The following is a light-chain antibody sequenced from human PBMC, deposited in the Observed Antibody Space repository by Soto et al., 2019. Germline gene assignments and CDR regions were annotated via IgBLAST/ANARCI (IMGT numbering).Light chain of an antibody. Sequence: DIHMTQSPSSLYASIGYRVTITCRASQIIDSYLNWYQQKGGKAPKLLIYGVSKLQSGVPPRFSGSGSGTEFTLTITGLQPEDFATYYCQQSYSSPLLAFGGGTKVEIK. CDR1: QIIDSY. J-gene: IGKJ4*01. V-gene: IGKV1-39*01. CDR3: QQSYSSPLLA. CDR2: GVS.